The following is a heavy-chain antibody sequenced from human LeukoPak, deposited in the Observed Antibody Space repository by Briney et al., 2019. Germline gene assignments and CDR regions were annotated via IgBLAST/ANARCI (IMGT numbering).Heavy chain of an antibody. CDR1: GERFTSYG. CDR2: ISAYNGNT. V-gene: IGHV1-18*01. J-gene: IGHJ4*02. Sequence: APEKASGKASGERFTSYGSSWLRHANGQGLEWMGWISAYNGNTNYAQKLQGRVPMTTDTSTSTAYMELRSLRSDDTAVYYCARDGRMYYYDSSGYYGYWGQGTLVTVSS. CDR3: ARDGRMYYYDSSGYYGY. D-gene: IGHD3-22*01.